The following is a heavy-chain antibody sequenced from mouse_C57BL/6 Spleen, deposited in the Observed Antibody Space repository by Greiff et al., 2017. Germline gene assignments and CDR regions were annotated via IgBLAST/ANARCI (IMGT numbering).Heavy chain of an antibody. CDR3: ERGGYYGSSPYFDY. V-gene: IGHV1-55*01. Sequence: VQLQQSGAELVKPGASVKMSCKASGYTFTSYWITWVKQRPGQGLEWIGDIYPGSGSTNYNEKFKSKATLTVDTSSSTDYMQLSSMTYEDSEVYYCERGGYYGSSPYFDYWGQGTPLTVSS. J-gene: IGHJ2*01. D-gene: IGHD1-1*01. CDR2: IYPGSGST. CDR1: GYTFTSYW.